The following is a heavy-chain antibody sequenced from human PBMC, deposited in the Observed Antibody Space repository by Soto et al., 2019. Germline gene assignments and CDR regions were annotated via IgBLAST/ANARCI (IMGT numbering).Heavy chain of an antibody. CDR1: GFTFDDYA. CDR2: ISWNSGSI. Sequence: GGSLRLSCAASGFTFDDYAMHWVRQAPGKGLEWVSGISWNSGSIGYADSVKGRFTISRDNAKNSLYLQMNSLRAEDTALYYCAKDIGYSGYDYSFDYWGQGTLVTVSS. D-gene: IGHD5-12*01. V-gene: IGHV3-9*01. CDR3: AKDIGYSGYDYSFDY. J-gene: IGHJ4*02.